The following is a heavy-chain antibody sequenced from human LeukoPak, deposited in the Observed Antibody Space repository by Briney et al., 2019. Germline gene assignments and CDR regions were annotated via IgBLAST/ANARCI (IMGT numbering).Heavy chain of an antibody. V-gene: IGHV1-69*01. J-gene: IGHJ5*02. CDR3: ARDFPEERFGDSGWFDP. CDR1: GGTFSSYA. D-gene: IGHD3-10*01. CDR2: IIPIFGTA. Sequence: SVKVSCKASGGTFSSYAISWVRQAPGQGLEWMGGIIPIFGTANYAQKFQGRVTITADESTSTAHMELSSLRSEDTAVYYCARDFPEERFGDSGWFDPWGQGTLVTVSS.